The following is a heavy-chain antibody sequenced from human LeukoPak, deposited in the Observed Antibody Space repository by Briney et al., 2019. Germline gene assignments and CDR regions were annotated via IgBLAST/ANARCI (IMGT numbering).Heavy chain of an antibody. CDR3: ARDEVMVASSPSYWFFAL. Sequence: GGSLRLSRAASGFTFSSYTMNWVRQAPGKGLEWVSSISSSGTYIYSADSLKGRFTISRDNVKNSLYLQMNSLRAEDTAVYYCARDEVMVASSPSYWFFALWGRGTLVTVSS. V-gene: IGHV3-21*01. J-gene: IGHJ2*01. CDR1: GFTFSSYT. D-gene: IGHD2-15*01. CDR2: ISSSGTYI.